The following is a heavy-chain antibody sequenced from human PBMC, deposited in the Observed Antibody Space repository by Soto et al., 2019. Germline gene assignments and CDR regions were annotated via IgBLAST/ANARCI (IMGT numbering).Heavy chain of an antibody. CDR3: ARYLGGTGNWFDP. CDR2: IIPILGIA. D-gene: IGHD3-16*01. V-gene: IGHV1-69*02. CDR1: GGTFSSYT. Sequence: SVKVSCKASGGTFSSYTISWVRQAPGQGLEWMGRIIPILGIANYAQKFQGRVTITADKSTSTAYMELSSLRSEDTAVYYCARYLGGTGNWFDPWGQGTLVTVSS. J-gene: IGHJ5*02.